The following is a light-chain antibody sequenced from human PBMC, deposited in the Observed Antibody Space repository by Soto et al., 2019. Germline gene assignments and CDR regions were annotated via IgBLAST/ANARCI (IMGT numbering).Light chain of an antibody. V-gene: IGLV2-8*01. J-gene: IGLJ2*01. CDR3: SSYGGDNNWGV. CDR1: SSDVGGYNF. CDR2: EVT. Sequence: QSALTQPPSASGSPGQSVTISCTGTSSDVGGYNFVSWYQQHPGKTPKLMIYEVTKRPSGVPDRFSGSKSGNTASLTVSGLQDEDEADYYCSSYGGDNNWGVFGGGTKVTVL.